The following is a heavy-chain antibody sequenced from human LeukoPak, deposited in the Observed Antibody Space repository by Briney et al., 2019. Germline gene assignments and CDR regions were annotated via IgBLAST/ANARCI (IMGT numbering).Heavy chain of an antibody. Sequence: GGSLRLSCAASGVAVGSKYMSWVRQAPGQGLEWVSVIYTGGSTHYADSVKGRFTISRDDSKNTVSLQMNSLRVEDTAMYYCARNLGTLATGGVALDIRGQGTMVTVAS. CDR2: IYTGGST. CDR1: GVAVGSKY. V-gene: IGHV3-66*01. J-gene: IGHJ3*02. CDR3: ARNLGTLATGGVALDI. D-gene: IGHD1-1*01.